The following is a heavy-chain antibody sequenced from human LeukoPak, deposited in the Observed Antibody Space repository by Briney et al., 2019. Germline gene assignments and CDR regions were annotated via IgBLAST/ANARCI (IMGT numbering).Heavy chain of an antibody. CDR1: GGSISSYY. CDR2: IYYSGST. J-gene: IGHJ4*02. V-gene: IGHV4-59*01. Sequence: PSETLSLTCTVSGGSISSYYWSWIRQPPGKGLEWIGYIYYSGSTNYNPSLKSRVTISVDTSKNQFSLKLSSVTAADTAVYYCARVSRNTAMVDFDYWGQGTLVTVSS. CDR3: ARVSRNTAMVDFDY. D-gene: IGHD5-18*01.